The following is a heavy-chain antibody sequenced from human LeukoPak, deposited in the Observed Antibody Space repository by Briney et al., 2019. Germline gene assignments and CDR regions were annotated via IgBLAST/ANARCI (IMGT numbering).Heavy chain of an antibody. CDR1: GDRVSSNSAA. Sequence: SQTLSLTCAISGDRVSSNSAAWNWIRQSPSRGLEWLGRTYYRSKWYDDFAESVKSRITINPDTSKNQFSLQLNSVTSEDTAVYYCARGRIAYYGMDVWGQGTTVTVSS. J-gene: IGHJ6*02. D-gene: IGHD2-21*01. CDR2: TYYRSKWYD. CDR3: ARGRIAYYGMDV. V-gene: IGHV6-1*01.